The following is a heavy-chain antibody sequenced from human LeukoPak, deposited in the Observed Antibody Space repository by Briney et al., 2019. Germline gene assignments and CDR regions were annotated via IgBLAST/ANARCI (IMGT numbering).Heavy chain of an antibody. V-gene: IGHV4-39*01. CDR1: GGSISSSSYF. Sequence: SETLSLTCTVSGGSISSSSYFLVWIRQPPGKGLEWIGTIYYSGSTYYNPSLKSRVTISVDTSKNQFSLKLSSVTAADTAVYYCARTYYDSPYGMDVWGQGTTVTVSS. CDR2: IYYSGST. J-gene: IGHJ6*02. D-gene: IGHD3-3*01. CDR3: ARTYYDSPYGMDV.